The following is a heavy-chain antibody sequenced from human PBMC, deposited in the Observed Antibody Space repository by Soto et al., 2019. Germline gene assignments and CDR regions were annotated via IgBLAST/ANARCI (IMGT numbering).Heavy chain of an antibody. V-gene: IGHV1-69*08. CDR3: ARENTYYYDSSGYYDY. CDR1: GGTFSSYT. CDR2: IIPILGIA. Sequence: QVQLVQSGAEVKKPGSSVKVSCKASGGTFSSYTISWVRQAPGQGLEWMGRIIPILGIANYAQKFQGSVTITADKSTSTAYMELSSLRSEDTAVYYCARENTYYYDSSGYYDYWGQGTLVTVSS. D-gene: IGHD3-22*01. J-gene: IGHJ4*02.